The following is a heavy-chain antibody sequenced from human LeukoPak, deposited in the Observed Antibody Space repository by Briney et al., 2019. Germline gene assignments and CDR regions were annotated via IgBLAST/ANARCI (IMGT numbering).Heavy chain of an antibody. J-gene: IGHJ3*02. V-gene: IGHV4-34*01. Sequence: PSGTLSLTCAVSGGSFSGYYWSWIRQPPGKGLEWIGEINHSGSTNYNPSLKSRVTISVDTSKNQFSLKLSSVTAADTAVYYCARDRYSGYDLRAFDIWAQGTMVTVSS. CDR2: INHSGST. CDR1: GGSFSGYY. D-gene: IGHD5-12*01. CDR3: ARDRYSGYDLRAFDI.